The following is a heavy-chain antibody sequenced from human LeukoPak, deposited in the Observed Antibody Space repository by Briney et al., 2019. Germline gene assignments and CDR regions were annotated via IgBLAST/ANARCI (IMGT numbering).Heavy chain of an antibody. Sequence: GGSLRLSCAASGFTFTHYGFHWVRQAPGKGLEWVALIGVDGTMKYYADSVRGRFTISRDNSKNSLYLEMNSLKTEDTAVYYCALVIVPAAVWHFDVWGRGTLVTVSS. D-gene: IGHD2-2*01. V-gene: IGHV3-30*02. J-gene: IGHJ2*01. CDR2: IGVDGTMK. CDR1: GFTFTHYG. CDR3: ALVIVPAAVWHFDV.